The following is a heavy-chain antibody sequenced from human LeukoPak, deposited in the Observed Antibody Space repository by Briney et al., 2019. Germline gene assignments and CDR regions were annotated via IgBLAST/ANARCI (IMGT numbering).Heavy chain of an antibody. V-gene: IGHV3-21*01. CDR3: ARDRLEGGETFDS. Sequence: PGGSLRLSCAASGFSSRSYSMDSGRQAPGTGVEWVSSITGSSSYISYADSVKGRFTISRDNAENSLFLQMNSLRPEDTAVYFCARDRLEGGETFDSWGQGTLVTVSS. J-gene: IGHJ4*02. CDR2: ITGSSSYI. CDR1: GFSSRSYS. D-gene: IGHD1-1*01.